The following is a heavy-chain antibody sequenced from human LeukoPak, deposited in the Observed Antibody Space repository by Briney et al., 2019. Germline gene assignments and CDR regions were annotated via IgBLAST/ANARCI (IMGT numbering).Heavy chain of an antibody. CDR2: IYPGDSDT. J-gene: IGHJ4*02. Sequence: GESLKISCKGSGYSFTSYWIGRVRQMPGKGLEWMGIIYPGDSDTRYSPSFQGQVTISADKSISTAYLQWSSLKASDTAMYYCARNLGRDFWSGYYYYWGQGTLVTVSS. CDR3: ARNLGRDFWSGYYYY. V-gene: IGHV5-51*01. CDR1: GYSFTSYW. D-gene: IGHD3-3*01.